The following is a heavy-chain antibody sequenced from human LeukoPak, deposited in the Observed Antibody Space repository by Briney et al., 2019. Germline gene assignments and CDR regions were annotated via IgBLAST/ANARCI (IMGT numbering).Heavy chain of an antibody. V-gene: IGHV1-8*01. Sequence: ASVKVSCKASGYTFTSYDINWVRQATGQGLEWMGWMNPNSGNTGYAQKFQGRVTMTRNTSISTAYMELSSLRSEDTAVYYCARGIDIGYCSGGSCYSKGSSAFDIWAKGQWSPSLQ. CDR1: GYTFTSYD. J-gene: IGHJ3*02. CDR3: ARGIDIGYCSGGSCYSKGSSAFDI. D-gene: IGHD2-15*01. CDR2: MNPNSGNT.